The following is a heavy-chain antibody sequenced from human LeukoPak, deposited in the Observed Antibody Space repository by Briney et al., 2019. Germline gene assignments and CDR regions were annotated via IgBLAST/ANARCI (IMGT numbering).Heavy chain of an antibody. Sequence: SETLSLTCAVSGYSISSGYYWGWIRQPPGKGLVWIGSIYHSGSTYYNPSLKSRVTISVDTSKNQFSLKLSSVTAADTAVYYCAIGGYCSSTSCYEGFDPWGQGTLVTVSS. V-gene: IGHV4-38-2*01. D-gene: IGHD2-2*01. CDR2: IYHSGST. CDR3: AIGGYCSSTSCYEGFDP. CDR1: GYSISSGYY. J-gene: IGHJ5*02.